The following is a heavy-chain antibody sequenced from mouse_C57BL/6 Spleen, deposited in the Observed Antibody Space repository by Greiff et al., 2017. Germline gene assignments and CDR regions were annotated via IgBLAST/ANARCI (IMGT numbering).Heavy chain of an antibody. Sequence: EVQLVESGGGLVKPGGSLKLSCAASGFTFSSYAMSWVRQTPEKRLEWVATISDGGSYTYYPDNVKGRFTISRDNAKNNLYLQMSHLKSEDTAMYSCERDEGLPAWFAYWGQGTLVTVSA. CDR1: GFTFSSYA. J-gene: IGHJ3*01. V-gene: IGHV5-4*01. D-gene: IGHD2-4*01. CDR3: ERDEGLPAWFAY. CDR2: ISDGGSYT.